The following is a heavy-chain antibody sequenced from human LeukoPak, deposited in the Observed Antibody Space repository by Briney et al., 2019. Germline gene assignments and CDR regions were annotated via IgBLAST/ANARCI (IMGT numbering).Heavy chain of an antibody. Sequence: GGSLRLSCAASGLTFSSYAMSWVRQAPGKGLEWVSAISGSGGSTYYADSVKGRFTISRDNSKNTLYLQMNSLRAEDTAVYYCAKDRVVVVPAAPDAFDIWGQGTMATVSS. D-gene: IGHD2-2*01. J-gene: IGHJ3*02. V-gene: IGHV3-23*01. CDR3: AKDRVVVVPAAPDAFDI. CDR1: GLTFSSYA. CDR2: ISGSGGST.